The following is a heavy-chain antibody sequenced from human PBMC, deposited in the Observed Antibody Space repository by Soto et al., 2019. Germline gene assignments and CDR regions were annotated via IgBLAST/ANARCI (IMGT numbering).Heavy chain of an antibody. J-gene: IGHJ5*02. V-gene: IGHV1-3*01. CDR1: GLTFSHHS. CDR3: IRGKEAGVWFDP. CDR2: INADNGYT. D-gene: IGHD1-26*01. Sequence: QVQLVQSGAEVTKPGASVQVSRKASGLTFSHHSVHWVRQAPGQRLEWMGWINADNGYTKYSQKLQGRVTITWDTSAKTSYMELSSLRSEDTGIYYCIRGKEAGVWFDPWGQGTQVTVSS.